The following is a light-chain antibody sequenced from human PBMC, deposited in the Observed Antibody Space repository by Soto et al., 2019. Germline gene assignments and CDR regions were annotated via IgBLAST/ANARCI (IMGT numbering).Light chain of an antibody. CDR2: EVS. J-gene: IGLJ1*01. CDR3: SSYAGSSYV. Sequence: QSVLTQPPSASGSPGQSVTISCNGTSSDVGGYNYVSWYQPHPGKAPKLMIYEVSKRPSGVPDRFSGSKSGNTASLTVSGLQAEDEADYYCSSYAGSSYVFGTGTKVTVL. CDR1: SSDVGGYNY. V-gene: IGLV2-8*01.